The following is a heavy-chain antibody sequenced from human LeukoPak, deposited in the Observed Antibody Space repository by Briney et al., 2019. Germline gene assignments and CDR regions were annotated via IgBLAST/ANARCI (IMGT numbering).Heavy chain of an antibody. CDR3: ATDGAGFDT. Sequence: GGSLRLSCAASGFTFNDYYMSWIRQAPGKGLEWLSYINIGGTNTHYADSVKGRFTISRDNAKKSLYLEMNNLRAEDAAVYCCATDGAGFDTWGQGVLVTVSS. J-gene: IGHJ5*02. CDR1: GFTFNDYY. CDR2: INIGGTNT. V-gene: IGHV3-11*01.